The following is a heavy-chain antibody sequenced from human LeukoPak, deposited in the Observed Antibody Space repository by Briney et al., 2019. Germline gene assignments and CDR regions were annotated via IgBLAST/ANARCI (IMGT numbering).Heavy chain of an antibody. CDR2: ISSSGNTF. V-gene: IGHV3-11*04. J-gene: IGHJ4*02. CDR1: GFSFSDYY. Sequence: GGSLRLSCAASGFSFSDYYMNWIRQAPGKGLEWISYISSSGNTFSYADSVKGRFTISRDNTKKSLYLQMNSLRAEDTAVYYCAREPRYYGSSGYSDYWGQGTLVTVSS. CDR3: AREPRYYGSSGYSDY. D-gene: IGHD3-22*01.